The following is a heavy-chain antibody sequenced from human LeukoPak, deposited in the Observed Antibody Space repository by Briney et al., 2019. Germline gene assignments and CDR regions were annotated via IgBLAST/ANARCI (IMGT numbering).Heavy chain of an antibody. CDR1: GFTFSSYA. D-gene: IGHD5-12*01. Sequence: VQPGRSLRLSCAASGFTFSSYAMHWVRQAPGKGLEWVAVISYDGSNKYYADSVKGRFTISRDNSKNTLYLQMNSLRAEDTAVYYCAREGRIVALDYWGQGTLVTVSS. CDR3: AREGRIVALDY. CDR2: ISYDGSNK. J-gene: IGHJ4*02. V-gene: IGHV3-30*04.